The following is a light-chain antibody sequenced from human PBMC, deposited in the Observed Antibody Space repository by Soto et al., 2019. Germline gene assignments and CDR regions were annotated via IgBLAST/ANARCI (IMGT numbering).Light chain of an antibody. Sequence: DIQMTQSPSTLSASVGDRGTITCRASKNINTWVAWYQQKPGKAPTLLIYDASTLESGVPPRFSGSGSGTEFTLTISSLQPDDFATYYCQQYNSYSQWTFGQGTKLDIK. J-gene: IGKJ1*01. CDR1: KNINTW. CDR2: DAS. CDR3: QQYNSYSQWT. V-gene: IGKV1-5*01.